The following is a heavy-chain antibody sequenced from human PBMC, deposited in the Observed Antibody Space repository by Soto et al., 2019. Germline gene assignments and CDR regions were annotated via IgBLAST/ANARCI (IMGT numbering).Heavy chain of an antibody. V-gene: IGHV3-23*01. D-gene: IGHD4-4*01. Sequence: EVQLLESGGGLVQPGGSLRLSCAASGFTFRDYAMTWVRQAPGKGLEWVSTINYSGDTTYYADSAKGRVTISRDNSRNTLFLQLNSLRAEDTAVYYCAKREETAPTVYYFDFWGRGTLVTVSS. CDR1: GFTFRDYA. J-gene: IGHJ4*02. CDR2: INYSGDTT. CDR3: AKREETAPTVYYFDF.